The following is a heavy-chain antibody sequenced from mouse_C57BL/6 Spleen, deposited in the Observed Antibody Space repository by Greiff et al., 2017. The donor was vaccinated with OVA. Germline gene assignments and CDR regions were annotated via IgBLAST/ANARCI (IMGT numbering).Heavy chain of an antibody. CDR3: AREGAYYSNPWYFDY. CDR2: INYDGSST. Sequence: EVMLVESEGGLVQPGSSMKLSCTASGFTFSDYYMAWVRQVPEKGLEWVANINYDGSSTYYLDSLKSRFIISRDNAKNILYLQMSSLKSEDTATYYCAREGAYYSNPWYFDYWGQGTTLTVSS. J-gene: IGHJ2*01. D-gene: IGHD2-5*01. V-gene: IGHV5-16*01. CDR1: GFTFSDYY.